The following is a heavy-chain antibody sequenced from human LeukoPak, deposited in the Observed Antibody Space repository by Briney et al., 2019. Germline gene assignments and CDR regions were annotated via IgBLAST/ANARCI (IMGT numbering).Heavy chain of an antibody. CDR3: ARGVTMVRGVPPNWFDP. D-gene: IGHD3-10*01. CDR2: IYTSGST. V-gene: IGHV4-61*02. J-gene: IGHJ5*02. Sequence: SETLSLTCTVSGGSISSGSYYWSWIRQPAGKGLEWIGRIYTSGSTNYNPSLKSRITISVDTSKNQFSLKLSSVTAADTAVYYCARGVTMVRGVPPNWFDPWGQGTLVTVSS. CDR1: GGSISSGSYY.